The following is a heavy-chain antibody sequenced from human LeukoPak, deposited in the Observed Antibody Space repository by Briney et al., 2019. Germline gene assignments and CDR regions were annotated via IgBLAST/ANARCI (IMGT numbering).Heavy chain of an antibody. D-gene: IGHD3-10*01. CDR3: AKGGFQAPYYYYGMDV. CDR1: GFTFSSHA. CDR2: ISGSGGST. J-gene: IGHJ6*02. V-gene: IGHV3-23*01. Sequence: GGSLRLSCAASGFTFSSHAMSWVRQAPGKGLEWVSAISGSGGSTYYADSVKGRFTISRDNSKNTLYLQMNSLRAEDTAVYYCAKGGFQAPYYYYGMDVWGQGTTVTVSS.